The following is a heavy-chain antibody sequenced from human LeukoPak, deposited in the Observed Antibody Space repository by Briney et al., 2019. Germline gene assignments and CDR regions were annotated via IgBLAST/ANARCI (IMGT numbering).Heavy chain of an antibody. V-gene: IGHV3-21*01. D-gene: IGHD3-22*01. CDR1: GFTFSSYS. CDR3: ARVDITMIVDDAFDI. Sequence: GGSLRLSXAASGFTFSSYSMNWVRQAPGKGLEWVSSISSSSSYIYYADSVEGRFTISRDNAKNSLYLQMNSLRAEDTAVYYCARVDITMIVDDAFDIWGQGTMVTVSS. J-gene: IGHJ3*02. CDR2: ISSSSSYI.